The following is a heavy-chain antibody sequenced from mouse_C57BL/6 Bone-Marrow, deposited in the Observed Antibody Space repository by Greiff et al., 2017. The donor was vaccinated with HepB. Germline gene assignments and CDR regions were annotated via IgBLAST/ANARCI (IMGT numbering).Heavy chain of an antibody. D-gene: IGHD2-5*01. CDR3: ARVYSNSWFAY. CDR2: ISDGGSYT. CDR1: GFTFSSYA. J-gene: IGHJ3*01. V-gene: IGHV5-4*03. Sequence: EVKLVESGGGLVKPGGSLKLSCAASGFTFSSYAMSWVRQTPEKRLEWVATISDGGSYTYYPDNVKGRFTISRDNAKNNLYLQMSHLKSEDTAMYYCARVYSNSWFAYWGQGTLVTVSA.